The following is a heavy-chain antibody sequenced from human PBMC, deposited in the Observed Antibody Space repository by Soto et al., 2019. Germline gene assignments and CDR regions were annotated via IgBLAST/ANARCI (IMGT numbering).Heavy chain of an antibody. J-gene: IGHJ4*02. CDR1: GFTFSSYW. V-gene: IGHV3-74*01. Sequence: PGGSLRLSCAASGFTFSSYWMHWVRQAPGKGLVWVSRINSDGSSTSYADSVKGRFTISRDNAKNTLYLQMNSLRAEDTAVYYCARGDGDYYDGNGYLGRHWGQGTLVTVSS. D-gene: IGHD3-22*01. CDR2: INSDGSST. CDR3: ARGDGDYYDGNGYLGRH.